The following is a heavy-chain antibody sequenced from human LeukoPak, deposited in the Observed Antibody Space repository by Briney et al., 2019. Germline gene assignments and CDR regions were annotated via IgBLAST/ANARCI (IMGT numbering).Heavy chain of an antibody. CDR1: GGSISSSSYY. CDR3: ARVARSEGLQGAAAAGISYDYYYYMDV. J-gene: IGHJ6*03. Sequence: KPSETLSLTCTVSGGSISSSSYYWGWIRQPPGKGLEWIGEIYHSGSTNYNPSLKSRVTISVDKSKNQFSLKLSSVTAADTAVYYCARVARSEGLQGAAAAGISYDYYYYMDVWGKGTTVTVSS. CDR2: IYHSGST. V-gene: IGHV4-39*07. D-gene: IGHD6-13*01.